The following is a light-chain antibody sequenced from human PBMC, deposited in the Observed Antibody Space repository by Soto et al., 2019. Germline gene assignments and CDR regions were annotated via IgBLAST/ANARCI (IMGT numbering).Light chain of an antibody. CDR1: SSDVGGYNY. CDR3: SSYTSINTLVL. Sequence: QSVLTQPASVSGSPGQSITISCTGTSSDVGGYNYVSWYQQHPGKAPKLMIYDVSNRPSGVSNRFSGSKSGNTASLTISGLQAEDEADYYCSSYTSINTLVLFGGGTKLTVL. J-gene: IGLJ2*01. V-gene: IGLV2-14*03. CDR2: DVS.